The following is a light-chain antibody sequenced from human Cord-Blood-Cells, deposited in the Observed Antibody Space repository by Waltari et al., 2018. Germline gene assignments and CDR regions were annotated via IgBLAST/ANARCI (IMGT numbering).Light chain of an antibody. Sequence: SSELTQDPAVSVAVGPPVRITCQGDSLRSYYASRYQQMPGQAPVLVIYGKNNRPSGIPDRFSGSSSGNTASLTITGAQAEDEADYYCNSRDSSGNHYVFGTGTKVTVL. J-gene: IGLJ1*01. CDR1: SLRSYY. CDR2: GKN. CDR3: NSRDSSGNHYV. V-gene: IGLV3-19*01.